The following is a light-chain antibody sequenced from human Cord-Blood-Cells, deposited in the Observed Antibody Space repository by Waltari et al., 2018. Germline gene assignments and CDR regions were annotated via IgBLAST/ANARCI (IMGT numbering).Light chain of an antibody. CDR3: QQYYSTPPT. Sequence: DIVMTQSPDSLAVSLGDRATINCKSRQSVLYSSNNKNYLAWYQQKPGQPPKLLIYWASTRASEVPDRFSGSGSGTDFTLTISSLQAEDVAVYYCQQYYSTPPTFGQGTKVEIK. J-gene: IGKJ1*01. V-gene: IGKV4-1*01. CDR2: WAS. CDR1: QSVLYSSNNKNY.